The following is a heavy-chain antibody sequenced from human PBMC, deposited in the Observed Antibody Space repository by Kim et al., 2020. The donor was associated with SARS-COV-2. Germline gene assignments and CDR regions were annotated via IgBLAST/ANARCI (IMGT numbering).Heavy chain of an antibody. D-gene: IGHD1-20*01. J-gene: IGHJ4*03. CDR1: GFTFSSYE. Sequence: GGSLRLSCAASGFTFSSYEMNWVRQAPGEGLEWLAYISSSGTTTIYNADSVKGRFTISRDNAKAPLFLQMNSLRGDDTGLYYCARGPRHNWKIGYWCQGT. CDR3: ARGPRHNWKIGY. CDR2: ISSSGTTTI. V-gene: IGHV3-48*03.